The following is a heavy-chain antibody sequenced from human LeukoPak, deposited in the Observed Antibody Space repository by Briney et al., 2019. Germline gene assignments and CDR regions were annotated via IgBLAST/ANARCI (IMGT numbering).Heavy chain of an antibody. V-gene: IGHV4-39*07. CDR3: ARDPLYDYVWGSYP. D-gene: IGHD3-16*01. J-gene: IGHJ5*02. CDR2: IYYSGST. Sequence: GSLRLSCAASGFSVTTNYMSWVRQAPGKGLEWIGSIYYSGSTYYNPSLKSRVTISVDTSKNQFSLKLSSVTAADTAVYYCARDPLYDYVWGSYPWGQGTLVTVSS. CDR1: GFSVTTNY.